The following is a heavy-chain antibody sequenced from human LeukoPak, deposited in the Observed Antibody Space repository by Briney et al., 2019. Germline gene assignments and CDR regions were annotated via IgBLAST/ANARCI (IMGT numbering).Heavy chain of an antibody. CDR2: INHSGST. CDR1: GGSFSGYY. Sequence: PSETLSLTCAVYGGSFSGYYWSWIRQPPGKGLEWIGEINHSGSTNYNPSLKSRVTISVDTSKNQFSLKLSSVTAADTAVYYCARGQDTVLTSRDAFDFWGQGTMVTVSS. D-gene: IGHD4-23*01. V-gene: IGHV4-34*01. J-gene: IGHJ3*01. CDR3: ARGQDTVLTSRDAFDF.